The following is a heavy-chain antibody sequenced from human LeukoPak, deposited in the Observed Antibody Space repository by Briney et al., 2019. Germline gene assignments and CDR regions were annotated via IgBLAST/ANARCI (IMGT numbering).Heavy chain of an antibody. Sequence: PGRSLRLSCAASGFTFSSYSMNWVRQAPGKGLEWVSYISSSGATVYYADSVKGRFTISRDNAKNSLNLQMNSLRAEDTAVYYCARDLGRLWLTDYWGQGTLVTVSS. J-gene: IGHJ4*02. CDR1: GFTFSSYS. CDR3: ARDLGRLWLTDY. V-gene: IGHV3-48*04. CDR2: ISSSGATV. D-gene: IGHD2/OR15-2a*01.